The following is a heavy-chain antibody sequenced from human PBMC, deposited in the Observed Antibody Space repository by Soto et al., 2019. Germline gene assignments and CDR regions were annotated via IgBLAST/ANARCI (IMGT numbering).Heavy chain of an antibody. V-gene: IGHV1-69*13. CDR3: ARGQEYGGNSDAFDV. CDR1: GGTFRTES. Sequence: QVHLVQSGAEVKKPGSSVKVSCKYSGGTFRTESINWVRQAPGQGLEWMGGRLPFFGTADYAPRFQGRVTITADGATTTAYMELSRLTSQDTAVYFCARGQEYGGNSDAFDVWGQGTMVTVSS. D-gene: IGHD2-21*01. J-gene: IGHJ3*01. CDR2: RLPFFGTA.